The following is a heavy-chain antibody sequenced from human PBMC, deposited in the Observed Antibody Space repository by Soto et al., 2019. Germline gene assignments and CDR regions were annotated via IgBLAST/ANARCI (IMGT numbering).Heavy chain of an antibody. D-gene: IGHD1-26*01. CDR3: ARLSPIVGATWNWFDP. J-gene: IGHJ5*02. CDR1: GGSISSSSYY. CDR2: IYYSGST. V-gene: IGHV4-39*01. Sequence: QLQLQESGPGLVKPSETLSLTCTVSGGSISSSSYYWGWIRQPPGKGLEWIGSIYYSGSTYYNPSLKSRVTISVDTSKNQFSLKLSSVTAADTAVYYCARLSPIVGATWNWFDPWGQGTLVTVSS.